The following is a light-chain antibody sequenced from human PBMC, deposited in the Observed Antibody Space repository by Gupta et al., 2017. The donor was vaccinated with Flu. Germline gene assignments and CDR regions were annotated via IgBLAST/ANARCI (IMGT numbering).Light chain of an antibody. J-gene: IGLJ3*02. CDR2: EVT. Sequence: QSALTQPASVSGSPGQSIAISCTGSNSDVGGYNVVSWYQQYPGKAPKLLIYEVTKRPSGVSYRFSGFKSGNTASLTIAGLQAEDEADYYCSSYTTSRTLVFGGGIKLTVL. CDR3: SSYTTSRTLV. CDR1: NSDVGGYNV. V-gene: IGLV2-14*01.